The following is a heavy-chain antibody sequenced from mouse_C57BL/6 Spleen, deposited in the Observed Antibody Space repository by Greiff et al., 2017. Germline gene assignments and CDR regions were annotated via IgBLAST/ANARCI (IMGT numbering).Heavy chain of an antibody. Sequence: EVQLQESGGGLVQPGGSLSLSCAASGFTFTDYYMSWVRQPPGKALEWLGFIRNKANGYTTEYSASVKGRFTISRDNSQSILYLQMNALRAEDSATYYCARYDGTAWFAYWGQGTLVTVSA. CDR2: IRNKANGYTT. J-gene: IGHJ3*01. D-gene: IGHD4-1*01. V-gene: IGHV7-3*01. CDR1: GFTFTDYY. CDR3: ARYDGTAWFAY.